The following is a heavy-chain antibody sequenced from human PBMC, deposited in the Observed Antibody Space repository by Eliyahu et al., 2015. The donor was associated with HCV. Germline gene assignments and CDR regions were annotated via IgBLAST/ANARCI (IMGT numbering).Heavy chain of an antibody. CDR1: GXSFSAXG. J-gene: IGHJ6*02. V-gene: IGHV1-18*01. CDR2: ISIQNGHP. CDR3: AREGQYDFRSGKIYFYGMDV. Sequence: QVQLLQSGPEVRKPGASVKVSCKASGXSFSAXGLXWVRQAPGQGLEWLGWISIQNGHPNHAPRYQDRLSMTTDTSKNTAYMEVRGLRSDDTAVYYCAREGQYDFRSGKIYFYGMDVWGQGTTVIVSS. D-gene: IGHD3-3*01.